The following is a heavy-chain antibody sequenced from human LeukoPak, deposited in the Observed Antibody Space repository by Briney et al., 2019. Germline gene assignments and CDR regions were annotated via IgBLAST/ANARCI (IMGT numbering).Heavy chain of an antibody. Sequence: PSETLSLTCAVYGGSFSGYYWSWIRQPPGKGLEWIGEINHSGSTNYKSSLKSRVTISVDTSKNQFSLKLSSVTAADTAIYYCVRHAHNPTFDFWGQGTLVTVSS. CDR3: VRHAHNPTFDF. CDR1: GGSFSGYY. D-gene: IGHD1-14*01. J-gene: IGHJ4*02. V-gene: IGHV4-34*01. CDR2: INHSGST.